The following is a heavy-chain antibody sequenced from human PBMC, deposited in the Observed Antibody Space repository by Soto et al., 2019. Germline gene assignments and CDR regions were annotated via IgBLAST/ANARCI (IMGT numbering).Heavy chain of an antibody. D-gene: IGHD3-16*01. CDR1: GFTFSSYA. V-gene: IGHV3-23*01. Sequence: GGSLRLSCAASGFTFSSYAMSWVRQAPGKGLEWVSDIIDSGGSTYYADSVRGRFTISRDNSKNTLYLQMNSLRAEDTAVYYCAKGGISIWPGTDYFFYVMDVSGLWTMVT. J-gene: IGHJ6*01. CDR3: AKGGISIWPGTDYFFYVMDV. CDR2: IIDSGGST.